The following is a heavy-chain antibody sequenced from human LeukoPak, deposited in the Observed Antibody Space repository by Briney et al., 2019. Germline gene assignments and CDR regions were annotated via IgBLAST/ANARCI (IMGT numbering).Heavy chain of an antibody. D-gene: IGHD3-10*01. CDR1: GGTFSNYA. Sequence: PVKVSCKASGGTFSNYAISWVRQAPGQGLEWMGGIIPLFGTANYAQKFQGRVTITTDESTSTAYMELSSLRSEDTAVYYCARSYGSGSYYLYYYYMDVWGKGTTVTVSS. V-gene: IGHV1-69*05. CDR3: ARSYGSGSYYLYYYYMDV. CDR2: IIPLFGTA. J-gene: IGHJ6*03.